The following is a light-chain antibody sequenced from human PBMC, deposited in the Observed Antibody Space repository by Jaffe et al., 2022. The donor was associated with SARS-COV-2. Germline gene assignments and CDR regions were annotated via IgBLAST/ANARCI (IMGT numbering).Light chain of an antibody. CDR3: CSHTTSSTLPYV. Sequence: QSALTQPASVSGSPGQSITISCTGTSSDVGAYNYVSWYQQHPGKVPNLLIYDVNSRPSGVSSRFSGSKSGSTASLIISGLQAEDEADYYCCSHTTSSTLPYVFGSGTTVTVL. J-gene: IGLJ1*01. V-gene: IGLV2-14*03. CDR2: DVN. CDR1: SSDVGAYNY.